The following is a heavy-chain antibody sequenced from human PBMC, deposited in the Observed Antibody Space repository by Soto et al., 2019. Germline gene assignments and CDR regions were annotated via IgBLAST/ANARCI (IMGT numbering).Heavy chain of an antibody. CDR2: INARNGNT. CDR1: GYTFTSYA. J-gene: IGHJ4*02. Sequence: GASVKVPCKASGYTFTSYAMHWVRQAPGQRLEWMGWINARNGNTKYSQKFQGRVTITRDTSASTAYMELSSLRSEDTAVYYWARSPSCGHSGYDCAFDDWGQGTLDTVS. V-gene: IGHV1-3*01. D-gene: IGHD5-12*01. CDR3: ARSPSCGHSGYDCAFDD.